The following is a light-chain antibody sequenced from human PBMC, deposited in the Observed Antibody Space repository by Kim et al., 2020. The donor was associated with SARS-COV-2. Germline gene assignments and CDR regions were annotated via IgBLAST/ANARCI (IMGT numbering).Light chain of an antibody. CDR1: QSVSSGN. CDR3: QQYGSSPRI. J-gene: IGKJ2*01. CDR2: GSS. V-gene: IGKV3-20*01. Sequence: EIVLTHSPVILALSPGERASLSCRASQSVSSGNLAWYQRIPGQARRLLIYGSSSRATGIPDRFNGSGFGTDFTLTISRLEPDDFAGYYCQQYGSSPRIFVKGTKLEIK.